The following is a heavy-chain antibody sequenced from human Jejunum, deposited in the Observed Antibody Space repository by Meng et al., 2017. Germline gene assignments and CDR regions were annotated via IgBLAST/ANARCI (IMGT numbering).Heavy chain of an antibody. D-gene: IGHD3-3*02. J-gene: IGHJ4*02. Sequence: VQLQQWGAGILNPSEPLSLTCAVVGESFSGYYWNWLRQSPGKGLEWIGQITYTGVVDYNPSLKSRVTIFVDTPKRQFSLNLTSVTAADTAVYYCARVLALIDSWGQGTLVTVSS. CDR2: ITYTGVV. CDR3: ARVLALIDS. CDR1: GESFSGYY. V-gene: IGHV4-34*02.